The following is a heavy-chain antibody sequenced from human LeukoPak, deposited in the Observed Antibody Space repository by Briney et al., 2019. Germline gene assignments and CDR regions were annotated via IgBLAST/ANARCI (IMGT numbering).Heavy chain of an antibody. D-gene: IGHD3-10*01. V-gene: IGHV1-8*03. Sequence: WASVKVSCKASGYTFTSYDINWVRQATGQGLEWMGWMNPNSGNTGYAQKFQGRVTITRNTSISTAYMELSSLRSEDTAVYYCARGTGGFGLWFGELYDYYFDYWGQGTLVTVSS. CDR2: MNPNSGNT. J-gene: IGHJ4*02. CDR1: GYTFTSYD. CDR3: ARGTGGFGLWFGELYDYYFDY.